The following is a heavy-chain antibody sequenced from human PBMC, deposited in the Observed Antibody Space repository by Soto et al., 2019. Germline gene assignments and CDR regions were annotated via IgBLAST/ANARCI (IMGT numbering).Heavy chain of an antibody. CDR3: AKGSREIVLMVYQDY. Sequence: ESGGGLVQPGRSLRLSCAASGFTFDDYAMHWVRQAPGKGLEWVSGISWNSGSIGYADSVKGRFTISRDNAKNSLYLQMNSLRAEDTALYYCAKGSREIVLMVYQDYWGQGTLVTVSS. CDR2: ISWNSGSI. D-gene: IGHD2-8*01. CDR1: GFTFDDYA. V-gene: IGHV3-9*01. J-gene: IGHJ4*02.